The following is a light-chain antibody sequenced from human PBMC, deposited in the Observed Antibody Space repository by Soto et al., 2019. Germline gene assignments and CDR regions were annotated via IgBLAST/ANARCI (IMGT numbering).Light chain of an antibody. CDR2: EGT. Sequence: ALTQPASVSGSPGQSITISCTGTSSDVGSYNLVSWYQQYPGKAPKLMIYEGTKRPSGVSNRFSGSKSGNTASLTISGLQAEDEADYYCCSYAGSSTWVFGGGTKLTVL. V-gene: IGLV2-23*01. CDR1: SSDVGSYNL. CDR3: CSYAGSSTWV. J-gene: IGLJ3*02.